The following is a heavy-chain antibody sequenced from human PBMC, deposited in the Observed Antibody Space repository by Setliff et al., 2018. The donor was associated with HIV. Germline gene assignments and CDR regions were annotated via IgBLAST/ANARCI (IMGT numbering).Heavy chain of an antibody. J-gene: IGHJ4*02. CDR2: ISTSGRT. D-gene: IGHD1-1*01. Sequence: SETLSLTCTVSGGSISSGNYYWSWIRQPAGKGLEWIGHISTSGRTNYNPSLMSRLTISVDTSKNQFSLKLSSVTAADTAVYYCARLRGLNLEPFDYWGQGTLVTVSS. CDR1: GGSISSGNYY. CDR3: ARLRGLNLEPFDY. V-gene: IGHV4-61*09.